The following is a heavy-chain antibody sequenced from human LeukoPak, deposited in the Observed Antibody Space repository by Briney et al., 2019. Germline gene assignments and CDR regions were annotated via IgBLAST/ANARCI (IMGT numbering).Heavy chain of an antibody. V-gene: IGHV3-53*01. Sequence: GGSLRLSCEGTGFNVSSKYMSWVRQAPGKGLEWVSLIYSAGSTFYADSVKGRFTISRDNSKNTLYLQMNSLRAEDTALYFCARDSSSLPNYFDSWGQGTLVTVSS. CDR2: IYSAGST. CDR3: ARDSSSLPNYFDS. CDR1: GFNVSSKY. D-gene: IGHD2/OR15-2a*01. J-gene: IGHJ4*02.